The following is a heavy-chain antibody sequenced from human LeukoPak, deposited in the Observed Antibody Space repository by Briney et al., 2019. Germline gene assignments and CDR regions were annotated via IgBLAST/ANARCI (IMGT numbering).Heavy chain of an antibody. D-gene: IGHD3-22*01. J-gene: IGHJ4*02. CDR1: GFTFSSYG. CDR3: ARVTYYYDSSGYPPDY. Sequence: GGSLRLSCAASGFTFSSYGMHWVRQAPGKGLEWVAVIWYDGSNKYYADSVKGRFTISRDNAKNTLYLQMNSLRAEDTAVYYCARVTYYYDSSGYPPDYWGQGTLVTVCS. V-gene: IGHV3-33*01. CDR2: IWYDGSNK.